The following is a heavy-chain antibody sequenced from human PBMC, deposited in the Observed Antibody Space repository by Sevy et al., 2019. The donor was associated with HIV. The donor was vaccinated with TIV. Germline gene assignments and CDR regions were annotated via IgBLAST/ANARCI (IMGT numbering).Heavy chain of an antibody. V-gene: IGHV5-51*01. Sequence: GESLKISCKASGYSFTAYWIGWVRHMPGKGLAWMGILFPGNSDVRSFQGHVTVSVAKSVNTAYLQWDSLKASDSAIYYCARGGHLPLDAFDLWGQGTVVTVSS. CDR2: LFPGNSDV. J-gene: IGHJ3*01. CDR3: ARGGHLPLDAFDL. CDR1: GYSFTAYW. D-gene: IGHD2-15*01.